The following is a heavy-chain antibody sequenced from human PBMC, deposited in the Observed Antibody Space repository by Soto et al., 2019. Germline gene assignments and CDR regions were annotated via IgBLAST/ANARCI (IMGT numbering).Heavy chain of an antibody. V-gene: IGHV4-4*07. D-gene: IGHD2-21*02. CDR3: AVTRGGAHPHDI. CDR2: IYTSGST. CDR1: GGSISSYY. Sequence: SETLSLTCTASGGSISSYYWSWIRQPAGKGLEWIGRIYTSGSTNYNPSLKSRVTMSVDTSKNQFSLKLTSVTAADTAVYFCAVTRGGAHPHDIWGQGTMVTVSS. J-gene: IGHJ3*02.